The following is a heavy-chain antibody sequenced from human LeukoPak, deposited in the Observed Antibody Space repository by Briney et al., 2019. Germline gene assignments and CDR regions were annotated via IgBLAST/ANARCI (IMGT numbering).Heavy chain of an antibody. CDR2: ILYDGNNK. V-gene: IGHV3-30*18. D-gene: IGHD1-26*01. CDR1: DFSFSNYG. Sequence: GGSLRLSCAASDFSFSNYGMHWVRQAPGKGLEWVAVILYDGNNKHYAESAKGRFTISRDNSNNMLYLQMNSLRPEDTAVYYCAKDRLFGSGLNGPHYYYGMDVWGQGTTVTVSS. CDR3: AKDRLFGSGLNGPHYYYGMDV. J-gene: IGHJ6*02.